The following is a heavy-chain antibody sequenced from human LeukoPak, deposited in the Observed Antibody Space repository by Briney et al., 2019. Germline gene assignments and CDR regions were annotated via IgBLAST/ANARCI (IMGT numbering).Heavy chain of an antibody. V-gene: IGHV3-23*01. CDR2: ISGSGGST. CDR3: AKDVRIRAVAAGGVIFDY. D-gene: IGHD6-19*01. CDR1: GFTFSSYA. Sequence: GGSLRLSCAASGFTFSSYAMSWVRQAPGKGLEWVSAISGSGGSTYYADSVKGRFTISRDNSKNTLYLQMNSLRAEDTAVYYCAKDVRIRAVAAGGVIFDYWGQGTLVTVSS. J-gene: IGHJ4*02.